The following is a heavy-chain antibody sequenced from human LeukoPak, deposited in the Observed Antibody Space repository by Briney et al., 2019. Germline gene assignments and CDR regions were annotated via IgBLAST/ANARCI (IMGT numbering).Heavy chain of an antibody. J-gene: IGHJ3*02. CDR2: IRPSGGST. D-gene: IGHD3-3*01. CDR1: GYTFTSNY. CDR3: ARRRESYFWSGYGSDDAFDI. Sequence: ASVKVSCKAFGYTFTSNYMHWVRQAPGQGPEWIGVIRPSGGSTTSAQKFQGRVTLTRDMSTSTDYLELSSLRSEDTAVYYCARRRESYFWSGYGSDDAFDIWGQGTMVTVSS. V-gene: IGHV1-46*01.